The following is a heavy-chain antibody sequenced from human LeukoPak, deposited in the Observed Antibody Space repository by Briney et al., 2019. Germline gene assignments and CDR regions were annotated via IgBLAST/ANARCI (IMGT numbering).Heavy chain of an antibody. CDR1: GFIFSTYR. Sequence: GGSLRLSCAASGFIFSTYRMHWVRQAPGKGLIWVSRINTDGSSTAYAASVRGRFTISRDNAKNIVYLQMSSLRAEDTALYFCARERVGSDYYGLDVWGQGTTVSVSS. D-gene: IGHD6-25*01. V-gene: IGHV3-74*01. CDR2: INTDGSST. CDR3: ARERVGSDYYGLDV. J-gene: IGHJ6*02.